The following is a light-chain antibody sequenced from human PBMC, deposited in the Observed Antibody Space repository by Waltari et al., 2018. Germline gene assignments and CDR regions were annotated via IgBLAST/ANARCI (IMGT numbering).Light chain of an antibody. CDR2: EAS. CDR3: QNHERLPAT. Sequence: EIMLTQSPGTLSLSPGERATLSCRASQSIGRYLGWYQQKPGQAPRLLMYEASRRATGIPDRFSGSGSGTDFSLTISRLEPEDFAVYYCQNHERLPATFGQGTKVEIK. J-gene: IGKJ1*01. CDR1: QSIGRY. V-gene: IGKV3-20*01.